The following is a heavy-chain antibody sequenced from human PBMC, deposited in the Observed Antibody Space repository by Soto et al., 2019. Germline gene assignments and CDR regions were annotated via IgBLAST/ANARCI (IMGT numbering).Heavy chain of an antibody. Sequence: PSETLSLTCTVSGGSISSYYWSWIRQPPGKGLEWIGYIYYSGSTNYNPSLKSRVTISVDTSKNPFSLKLSSVTAADTAVYYCARVVPAGTSFYYYYGMDVWGQGTTVTVSS. CDR2: IYYSGST. J-gene: IGHJ6*02. CDR3: ARVVPAGTSFYYYYGMDV. CDR1: GGSISSYY. D-gene: IGHD2-2*01. V-gene: IGHV4-59*01.